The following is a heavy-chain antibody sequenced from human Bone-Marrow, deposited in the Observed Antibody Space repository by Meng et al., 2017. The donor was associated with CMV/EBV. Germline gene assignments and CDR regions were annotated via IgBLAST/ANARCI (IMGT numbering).Heavy chain of an antibody. CDR2: ISAYNGNT. Sequence: QWGESVAEVTKPGASVKVSGKASGYTFTSYGISWVRQAPGQGLEWMGWISAYNGNTNYAQKLQGRVTMTTDTSTSTAYMELRSLRSDDTAVYYCARDRAGGGYFNYWGQGTLVTVSS. CDR3: ARDRAGGGYFNY. J-gene: IGHJ4*02. V-gene: IGHV1-18*01. D-gene: IGHD3-10*01. CDR1: GYTFTSYG.